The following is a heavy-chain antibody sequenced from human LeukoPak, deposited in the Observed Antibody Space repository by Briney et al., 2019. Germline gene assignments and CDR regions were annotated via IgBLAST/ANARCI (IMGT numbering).Heavy chain of an antibody. Sequence: GGSLRLSCAASGFTFSIFSMNWVRQAPGKGLEWVSYISSTGTLYYADSVKGRFTISRDNAKNSLYLQMNSLRDEDTAVYYCARDLISGAYTFDYWGQGTLVAVSS. CDR1: GFTFSIFS. CDR3: ARDLISGAYTFDY. V-gene: IGHV3-48*02. CDR2: ISSTGTL. J-gene: IGHJ4*02. D-gene: IGHD1-26*01.